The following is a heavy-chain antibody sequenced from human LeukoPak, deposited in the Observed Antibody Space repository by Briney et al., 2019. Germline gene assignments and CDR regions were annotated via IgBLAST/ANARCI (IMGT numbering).Heavy chain of an antibody. CDR1: GYSISSGYY. D-gene: IGHD1-26*01. Sequence: SETLSLTCTVSGYSISSGYYWGWIRQPPGKGLEWIGSMYHSGSTYYNPSLKSRVTISVDKTKNQFSLKLSSVTAADTAVYYCARVGIVGATSPYNWFDPWGQGTLVTASS. CDR2: MYHSGST. J-gene: IGHJ5*02. CDR3: ARVGIVGATSPYNWFDP. V-gene: IGHV4-38-2*02.